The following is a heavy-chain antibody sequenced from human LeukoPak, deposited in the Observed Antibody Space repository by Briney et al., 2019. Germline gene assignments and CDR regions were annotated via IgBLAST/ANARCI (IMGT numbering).Heavy chain of an antibody. D-gene: IGHD3-10*01. V-gene: IGHV1-69*04. CDR3: ASGSMVRGVIKGVDAFDI. CDR1: GGTFSSYA. CDR2: IIPILGIA. Sequence: SVKVSCKASGGTFSSYAISWVRQAPGQGLEWMGRIIPILGIANYAQKFQGRVTITADKSTSTAYMELSSLRSEDTSVYYCASGSMVRGVIKGVDAFDIWGQGTMVTVSS. J-gene: IGHJ3*02.